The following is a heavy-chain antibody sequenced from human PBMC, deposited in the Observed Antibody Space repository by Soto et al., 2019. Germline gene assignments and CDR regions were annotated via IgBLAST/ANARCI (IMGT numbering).Heavy chain of an antibody. CDR3: AKEKGQYSSSHFDY. J-gene: IGHJ4*02. CDR2: ISGSGGST. Sequence: RGSLRLSCAASGFTFISYAMSWVRQAPGKGLEWVSAISGSGGSTYYADSVKGRFTISRDNSKNTLYLQMNSLRAEDTAVYYCAKEKGQYSSSHFDYWGQGTLVTVSS. CDR1: GFTFISYA. V-gene: IGHV3-23*01. D-gene: IGHD6-6*01.